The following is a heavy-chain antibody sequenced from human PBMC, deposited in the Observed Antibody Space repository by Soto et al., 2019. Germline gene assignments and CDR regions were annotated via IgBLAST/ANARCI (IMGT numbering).Heavy chain of an antibody. Sequence: EASVKVSCKASGGTFSSYAISWVLQAPGQGLEWMGGIIPIFGTANYAQKFQGRVTITADESTSTAYMELSSLRSEDTAVYYCARVGHAGIAVAGFDYWGQGTLVTVSS. CDR3: ARVGHAGIAVAGFDY. V-gene: IGHV1-69*13. D-gene: IGHD6-19*01. CDR1: GGTFSSYA. CDR2: IIPIFGTA. J-gene: IGHJ4*02.